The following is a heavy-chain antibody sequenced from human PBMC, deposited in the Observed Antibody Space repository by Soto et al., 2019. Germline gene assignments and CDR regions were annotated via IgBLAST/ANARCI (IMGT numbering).Heavy chain of an antibody. J-gene: IGHJ4*02. V-gene: IGHV3-74*01. CDR2: INSDGSST. Sequence: GGSLRLSCAASGFTFGSYWMQWVRQAPGKGLVWVSRINSDGSSTTYADSVRGRFTISRDNAKNTLYLQMNSLRAEDTAVYYCASSLLTPFDYWGQGTLVTVSS. CDR1: GFTFGSYW. CDR3: ASSLLTPFDY. D-gene: IGHD7-27*01.